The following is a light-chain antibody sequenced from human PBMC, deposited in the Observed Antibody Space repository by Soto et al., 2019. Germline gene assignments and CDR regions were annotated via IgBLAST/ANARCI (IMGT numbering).Light chain of an antibody. J-gene: IGLJ1*01. CDR2: EAS. CDR1: SNGIGNDNF. V-gene: IGLV2-23*01. Sequence: QSVLTQPASVSESPGQSITLSCTGTSNGIGNDNFVSWYQQHPGKAPKLLIYEASERPSGVSNRFSGSKSGYTASLTISGLQAEDEADYYCCAYAGTGTFYVFGPGTKVTVL. CDR3: CAYAGTGTFYV.